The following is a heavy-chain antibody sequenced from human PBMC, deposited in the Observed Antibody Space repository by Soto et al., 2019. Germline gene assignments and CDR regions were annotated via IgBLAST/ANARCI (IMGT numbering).Heavy chain of an antibody. D-gene: IGHD3-10*01. Sequence: PGGSLRLSCAASGFTFSSYGMHWVRQAPGKGLEWVAVISYDGSNKYYADSVKGRFTISRDNSKNMLYLQMNSLRAEDTAVYYCAKEIMPGEYYYGMDVWGQGTTVTVSS. CDR3: AKEIMPGEYYYGMDV. CDR2: ISYDGSNK. CDR1: GFTFSSYG. V-gene: IGHV3-30*18. J-gene: IGHJ6*02.